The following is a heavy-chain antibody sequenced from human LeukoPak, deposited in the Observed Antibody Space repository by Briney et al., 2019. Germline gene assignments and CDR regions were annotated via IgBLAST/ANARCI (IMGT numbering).Heavy chain of an antibody. CDR1: GGSISNYY. J-gene: IGHJ5*02. Sequence: PSETLSLTCTVSGGSISNYYWSWIRQSPGKGLEWIGYIYYSGTSNYNPSLKSRVTISVDTSKTQFSLELTSVTAADTAVYYCAREEIRSWFDPWGQGTLVTVSS. D-gene: IGHD5-24*01. CDR3: AREEIRSWFDP. V-gene: IGHV4-59*12. CDR2: IYYSGTS.